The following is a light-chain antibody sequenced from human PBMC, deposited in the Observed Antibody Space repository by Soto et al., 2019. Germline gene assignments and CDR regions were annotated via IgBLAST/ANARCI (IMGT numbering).Light chain of an antibody. CDR1: QSISSW. CDR2: KAS. CDR3: RQYNSYSWT. J-gene: IGKJ1*01. V-gene: IGKV1-5*03. Sequence: DIQMTQSPSTLSASVGDRVTITCRASQSISSWLAWYQQKPGKAPKLLIYKASILESGVPSRFSGSESGTEFTLTISSLQPDDFATYYCRQYNSYSWTFGQGTKVEIK.